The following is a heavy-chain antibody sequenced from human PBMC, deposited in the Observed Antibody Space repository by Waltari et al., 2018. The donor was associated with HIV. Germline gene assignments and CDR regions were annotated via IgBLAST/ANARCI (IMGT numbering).Heavy chain of an antibody. D-gene: IGHD6-25*01. V-gene: IGHV4-31*03. CDR2: IYYSGST. Sequence: QVQLQESGPGLVKPSQTLSLTCTVSGGSISSGGYYWSWIRQHPGKGLEWIGYIYYSGSTYYNPALKRRVTISVDTSKSQFSLKLSSVTAADTAVYYCARQRPLRGSSYYYYGMDVWGQGTTVTVSS. CDR3: ARQRPLRGSSYYYYGMDV. CDR1: GGSISSGGYY. J-gene: IGHJ6*02.